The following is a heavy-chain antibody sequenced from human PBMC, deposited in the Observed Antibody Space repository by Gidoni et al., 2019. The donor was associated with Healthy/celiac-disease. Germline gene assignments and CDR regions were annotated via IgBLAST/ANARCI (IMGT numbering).Heavy chain of an antibody. J-gene: IGHJ4*02. D-gene: IGHD3-22*01. CDR1: GGSFSGYY. CDR2: INHSGST. Sequence: QVQLQHLGAGLLKPSETPSLTCAVYGGSFSGYYRSWIRQPPGKGLEWIGEINHSGSTNYNPSLKSRVTISVDTSKNQFSLKLSSVTAADTAVYYCARCRRNTYYYDRGYFDYWGQGTLVTVSS. V-gene: IGHV4-34*01. CDR3: ARCRRNTYYYDRGYFDY.